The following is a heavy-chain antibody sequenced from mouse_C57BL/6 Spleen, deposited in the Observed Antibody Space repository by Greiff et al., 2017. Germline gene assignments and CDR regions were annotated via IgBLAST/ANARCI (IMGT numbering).Heavy chain of an antibody. Sequence: QVQLQQSGAELVKPGASVKLYCKASGYTFTEYTIKWVKQRSGKGLEWIGWFSPGGGSIKYNEKFKDKAPLTADKSSSTVYMELSSLTSTDSAGYFCAIHEFSSWSGDYWGQGTTLTVSS. CDR2: FSPGGGSI. D-gene: IGHD3-1*01. V-gene: IGHV1-62-2*01. CDR1: GYTFTEYT. CDR3: AIHEFSSWSGDY. J-gene: IGHJ2*01.